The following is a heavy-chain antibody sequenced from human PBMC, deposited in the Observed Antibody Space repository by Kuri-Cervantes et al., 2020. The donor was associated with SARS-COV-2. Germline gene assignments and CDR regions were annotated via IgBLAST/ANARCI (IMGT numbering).Heavy chain of an antibody. CDR3: AKGIAVAGAKYFDY. Sequence: LRLSCTVSGGSISSGSYYWTWIRQPAGKGLEWIGRLYTSGSTNYNPSLKSRVTISADTSKNQFSLNLSSVTAADTAVYYCAKGIAVAGAKYFDYWGQGTLVTVSS. V-gene: IGHV4-61*02. D-gene: IGHD6-19*01. CDR1: GGSISSGSYY. CDR2: LYTSGST. J-gene: IGHJ4*02.